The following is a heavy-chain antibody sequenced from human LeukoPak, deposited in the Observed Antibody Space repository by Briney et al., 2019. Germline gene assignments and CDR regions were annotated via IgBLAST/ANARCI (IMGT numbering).Heavy chain of an antibody. CDR2: TYYRSTWYN. Sequence: SQTLSLTCAISGDSVSSNSVTWNWIRQSPSRGLEWLGRTYYRSTWYNDYAVAVRGRITLNPDTSKHQFSPHLNSVPPEDTAVYYCARRLTQYDCFDPWGPGILVTVSS. CDR1: GDSVSSNSVT. V-gene: IGHV6-1*01. D-gene: IGHD2-2*01. CDR3: ARRLTQYDCFDP. J-gene: IGHJ5*02.